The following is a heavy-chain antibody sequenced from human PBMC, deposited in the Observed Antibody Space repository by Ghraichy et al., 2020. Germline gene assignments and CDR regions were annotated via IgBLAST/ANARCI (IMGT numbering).Heavy chain of an antibody. CDR3: ARAADYGGTHFDY. J-gene: IGHJ4*02. D-gene: IGHD4-23*01. V-gene: IGHV4-30-2*01. Sequence: SETLSLTCAVSGGSISSGGYSWSWIRQPPGKGLEWIGYIYHSGSTYYNPSLKSRVTISVDRSKNQFSLKLSSVTAADTAVYYCARAADYGGTHFDYWGQGTLVTVSS. CDR1: GGSISSGGYS. CDR2: IYHSGST.